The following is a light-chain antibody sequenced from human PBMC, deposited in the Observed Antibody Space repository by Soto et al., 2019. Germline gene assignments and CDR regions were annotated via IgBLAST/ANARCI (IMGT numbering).Light chain of an antibody. CDR3: QQNYSTPLT. CDR1: QSISSD. CDR2: AAS. V-gene: IGKV1-39*01. J-gene: IGKJ3*01. Sequence: EIKMTKSPPSLSASVGDRVPITCRSSQSISSDLEWYQQKPGKAPKLLIYAASSLQSAVPSRFSGSGSGTDFTLTISSLQPEDFATYYCQQNYSTPLTFGPGTKVDIK.